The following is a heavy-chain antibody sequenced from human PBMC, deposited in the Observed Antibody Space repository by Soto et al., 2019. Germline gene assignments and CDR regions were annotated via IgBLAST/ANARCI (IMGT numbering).Heavy chain of an antibody. V-gene: IGHV3-21*01. D-gene: IGHD2-2*01. CDR3: ARRCSSTSCYLPLYYYYGMDV. J-gene: IGHJ6*02. Sequence: NPGGSLRLSCAASGFTFRSYSMNWVRQAPGKGLGWVSSISSSSSYIYYADSVKGRFTISRDNAKNSLYLQMNSLRAEDTAVYYCARRCSSTSCYLPLYYYYGMDVWGQGTTVTVSS. CDR2: ISSSSSYI. CDR1: GFTFRSYS.